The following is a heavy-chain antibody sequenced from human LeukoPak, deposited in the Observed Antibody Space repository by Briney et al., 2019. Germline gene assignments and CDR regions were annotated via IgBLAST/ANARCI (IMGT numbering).Heavy chain of an antibody. CDR1: GYTFTSYY. V-gene: IGHV7-4-1*02. CDR2: INTNTENP. CDR3: ARTYYDSSGYYPRNWYFDL. J-gene: IGHJ2*01. Sequence: ASVKVSCKASGYTFTSYYMHWVRQAPGQGLEWMGWINTNTENPTYAQGFTGRFVFSLDTSVSTAYLQISSPKAEDTAVYYCARTYYDSSGYYPRNWYFDLWGRGTLVTVSS. D-gene: IGHD3-22*01.